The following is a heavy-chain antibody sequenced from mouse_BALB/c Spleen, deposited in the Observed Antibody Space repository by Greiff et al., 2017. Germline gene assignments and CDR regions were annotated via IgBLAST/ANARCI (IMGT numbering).Heavy chain of an antibody. CDR2: ISSGGSYT. CDR3: ARPDSSGRSMDY. V-gene: IGHV5-6*01. Sequence: EVQVVESGGDLVKPGGSLKLSCAASGFTFSSYGMSWVRQTPDKRLEWVATISSGGSYTYYPDSVKGRFTISRDNAKNTLYLQMSSLKSEDTAMYYCARPDSSGRSMDYWGQGTSVTVSS. D-gene: IGHD3-2*01. CDR1: GFTFSSYG. J-gene: IGHJ4*01.